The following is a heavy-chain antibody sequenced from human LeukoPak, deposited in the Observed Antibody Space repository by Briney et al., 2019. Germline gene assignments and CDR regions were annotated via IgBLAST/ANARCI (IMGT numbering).Heavy chain of an antibody. D-gene: IGHD5-12*01. CDR3: ARARPSMWIDY. V-gene: IGHV3-21*01. CDR2: ISSSSSYI. J-gene: IGHJ4*02. CDR1: GFTVSSNY. Sequence: GGSLRLSCAASGFTVSSNYMSWVRQAPGKGLEWVSLISSSSSYIYYADSVKGGFTISRDNAKNSLYLQMNSLRPEDTAVYYCARARPSMWIDYWGQGTLVTVSS.